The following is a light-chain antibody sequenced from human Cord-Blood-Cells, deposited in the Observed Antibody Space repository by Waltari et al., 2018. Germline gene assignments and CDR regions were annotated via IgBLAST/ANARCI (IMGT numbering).Light chain of an antibody. CDR1: SRDVGSSNL. V-gene: IGLV2-23*01. Sequence: QSALTQPASVSGSPGQSITLSCPGTSRDVGSSNLVSWYQRHPGKAPKLMLYEGSKRPSGVSNRFSGSKSGNTASLTISGLQAEDEADYYCCSYAGSSTWVFGGGTKLTIL. CDR3: CSYAGSSTWV. CDR2: EGS. J-gene: IGLJ3*02.